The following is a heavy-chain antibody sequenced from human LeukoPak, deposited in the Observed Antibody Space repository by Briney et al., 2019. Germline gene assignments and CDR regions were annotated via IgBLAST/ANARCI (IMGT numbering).Heavy chain of an antibody. CDR2: INLYNGAT. V-gene: IGHV1-2*02. J-gene: IGHJ4*02. CDR1: GYSFIAYF. CDR3: ASWAGGDEPVASFDY. D-gene: IGHD3-10*01. Sequence: ASVKVSGKPTGYSFIAYFIFWMRQAPGQGLECMGWINLYNGATKYAQRFQSRVTMTRDTSISTAYMELSRLRSDDTATYYCASWAGGDEPVASFDYWGQGTLVTVSS.